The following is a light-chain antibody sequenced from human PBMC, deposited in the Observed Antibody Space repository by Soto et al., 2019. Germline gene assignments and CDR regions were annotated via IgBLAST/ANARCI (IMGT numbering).Light chain of an antibody. CDR2: GAS. Sequence: DIQMTQSPSSRSASVGGRGTITCRASQSMSIYLNWYQQKPGKPPKVLIYGASNLQSGVPPRFSGSGSGTDFTLAISSLEPEDFAVYYCQQRYNWPITFGQGTRLEIK. CDR1: QSMSIY. J-gene: IGKJ5*01. V-gene: IGKV1-39*01. CDR3: QQRYNWPIT.